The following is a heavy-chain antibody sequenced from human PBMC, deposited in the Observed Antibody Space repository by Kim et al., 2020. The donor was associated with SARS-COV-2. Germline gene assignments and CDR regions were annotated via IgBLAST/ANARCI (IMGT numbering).Heavy chain of an antibody. CDR2: INHSGST. CDR1: GGSFSGYY. J-gene: IGHJ6*03. Sequence: SETLSLICAVYGGSFSGYYWSWIRQPPGKGLEWIGEINHSGSTNYNPSLKSRVTISVDTSKNQFSLKLSSVTAADTAVYYCARGATGTTRYYYYYYMDV. V-gene: IGHV4-34*01. D-gene: IGHD1-7*01. CDR3: ARGATGTTRYYYYYYMDV.